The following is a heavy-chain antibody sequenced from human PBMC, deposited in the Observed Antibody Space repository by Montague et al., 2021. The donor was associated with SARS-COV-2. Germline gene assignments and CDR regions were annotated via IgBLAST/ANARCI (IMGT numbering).Heavy chain of an antibody. J-gene: IGHJ6*03. Sequence: SETLSLTCAVHGGSFSTYSWNWIRQPPGKGLEWIGEIHHGGSTNYNPSLKSRVTISADTSKNQFSLKLTSVAAADTAVYYCARLGDGVVPSPILGVGPYYSLYYMGVRGQGTTGTVSS. CDR1: GGSFSTYS. CDR3: ARLGDGVVPSPILGVGPYYSLYYMGV. D-gene: IGHD3-10*01. V-gene: IGHV4-34*01. CDR2: IHHGGST.